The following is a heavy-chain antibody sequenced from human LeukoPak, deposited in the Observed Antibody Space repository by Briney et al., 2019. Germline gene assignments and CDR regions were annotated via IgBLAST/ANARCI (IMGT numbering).Heavy chain of an antibody. CDR2: IIPIFGTA. Sequence: GSSVKVSCKASGGTFSSYAISWARQAPGQGLEWMGRIIPIFGTANYAQKFQGRVTITTDESTSTAYMELSSLRSEDTAVYYCARGLNDYGDYWSDYWGQGTLVTVSS. D-gene: IGHD4-17*01. CDR1: GGTFSSYA. J-gene: IGHJ4*02. V-gene: IGHV1-69*05. CDR3: ARGLNDYGDYWSDY.